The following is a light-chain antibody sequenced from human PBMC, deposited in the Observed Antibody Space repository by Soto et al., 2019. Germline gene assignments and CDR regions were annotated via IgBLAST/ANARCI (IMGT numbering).Light chain of an antibody. CDR2: NNN. Sequence: QSVLTQPPSASGTPGQRVTISCSGSRASIGSNTVTWYQHLPGAAPKLLVYNNNQRPSGVPDRFSGSKSGTSASLAISGLRSEDEADYYCAAWDDSLSGRVFGGGTQLTVL. J-gene: IGLJ3*02. V-gene: IGLV1-44*01. CDR1: RASIGSNT. CDR3: AAWDDSLSGRV.